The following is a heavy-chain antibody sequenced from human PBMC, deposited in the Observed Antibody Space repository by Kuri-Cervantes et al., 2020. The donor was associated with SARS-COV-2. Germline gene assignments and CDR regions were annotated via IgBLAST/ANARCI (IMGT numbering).Heavy chain of an antibody. CDR2: INHSGST. CDR3: ARKVEMATIPH. D-gene: IGHD5-24*01. CDR1: GGSISSYY. Sequence: SETLSLTCTVSGGSISSYYWSWIRQPPGKGLEWIGEINHSGSTNYNPSLKSRVTISVDTSKNQFSLKLSSVTAADTAVYYCARKVEMATIPHWGQGTLVTVSS. V-gene: IGHV4-34*01. J-gene: IGHJ4*02.